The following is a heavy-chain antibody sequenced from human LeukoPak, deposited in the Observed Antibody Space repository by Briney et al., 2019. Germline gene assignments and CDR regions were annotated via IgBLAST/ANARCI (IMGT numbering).Heavy chain of an antibody. V-gene: IGHV1-2*02. CDR2: INPNSGGT. J-gene: IGHJ6*03. Sequence: ASVKVSCKASGYTFTGYYMHWVRQAPGQGLEWMGWINPNSGGTNYAQKFQGRVTMTRDTSISTAYMELSRLRSDDTAVYYCARDGHIAVVTAIRNYYYMDVWGKGTTVTVSS. CDR3: ARDGHIAVVTAIRNYYYMDV. CDR1: GYTFTGYY. D-gene: IGHD2-21*02.